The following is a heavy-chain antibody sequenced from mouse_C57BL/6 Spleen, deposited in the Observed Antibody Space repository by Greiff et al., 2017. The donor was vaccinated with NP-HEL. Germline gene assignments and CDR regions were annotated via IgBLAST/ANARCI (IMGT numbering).Heavy chain of an antibody. CDR2: IYPSDSET. D-gene: IGHD2-5*01. CDR3: ARRRSNSAWFAY. V-gene: IGHV1-61*01. CDR1: GYTFTSYW. J-gene: IGHJ3*01. Sequence: VQLQQPGAELVRPGSSVKLSCKASGYTFTSYWMDWVKQRPGQGLEWIGNIYPSDSETHYNQKFKDKATLTVDKSASTAYMQLSSLTYEDSAVDYCARRRSNSAWFAYWGKGALVTVAA.